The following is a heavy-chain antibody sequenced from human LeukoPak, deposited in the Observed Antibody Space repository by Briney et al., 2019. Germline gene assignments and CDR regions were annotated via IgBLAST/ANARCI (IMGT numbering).Heavy chain of an antibody. CDR2: IYYSGST. CDR1: GGSISTYY. V-gene: IGHV4-59*01. CDR3: ARSGTKTNGFDY. J-gene: IGHJ4*02. D-gene: IGHD2-8*01. Sequence: SETLSLTCTVFGGSISTYYWSWIRQPPGKGLEWIGYIYYSGSTNYSPSLQSRVTISVDTSRNQFSLRLSSVTAADTAMYYCARSGTKTNGFDYWGQGTLVTVSS.